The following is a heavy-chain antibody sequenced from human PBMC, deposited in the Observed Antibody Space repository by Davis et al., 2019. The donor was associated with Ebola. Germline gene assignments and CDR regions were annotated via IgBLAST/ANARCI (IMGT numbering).Heavy chain of an antibody. Sequence: GESLKISCAASGFTFSSYAMSWVRQAPGKGLEWVSAISGSGGSTCNADSVKGRFTISRDNAKNSLYLQMNSLRAEDTAVYYCARDGLVLWFDPWGQGTLVTVSS. CDR2: ISGSGGST. CDR1: GFTFSSYA. CDR3: ARDGLVLWFDP. D-gene: IGHD6-6*01. J-gene: IGHJ5*02. V-gene: IGHV3-23*01.